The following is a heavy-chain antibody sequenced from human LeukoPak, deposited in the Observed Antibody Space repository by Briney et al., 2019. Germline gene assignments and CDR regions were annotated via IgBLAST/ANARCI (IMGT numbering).Heavy chain of an antibody. V-gene: IGHV1-46*01. CDR1: GYSFADYH. D-gene: IGHD3-16*01. J-gene: IGHJ1*01. CDR2: INPRGGST. Sequence: ASVKVSCKASGYSFADYHIHWVRQAPGQGLEWMGIINPRGGSTTYAQKFQGRVTMTRDSSANTVSMEVNSLRSDDTAMYYCGRDRFTWGSHHFPEHWGQGTLVTVPS. CDR3: GRDRFTWGSHHFPEH.